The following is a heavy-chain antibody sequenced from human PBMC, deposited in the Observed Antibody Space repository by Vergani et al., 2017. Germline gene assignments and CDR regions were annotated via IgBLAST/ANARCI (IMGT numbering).Heavy chain of an antibody. CDR1: GGSISSSNW. V-gene: IGHV4-4*02. CDR2: IYHSGST. D-gene: IGHD3-10*01. CDR3: ARGGSITMVRGAFSY. Sequence: QVQLQESGPGLVKPSGTLSLTCAVSGGSISSSNWWSWVRQPPGKGLEWIGEIYHSGSTNYNPSLKSRVTISVDTSKNQFSLKLSSVTAADTAVYYCARGGSITMVRGAFSYWGQGTLVTVSS. J-gene: IGHJ4*02.